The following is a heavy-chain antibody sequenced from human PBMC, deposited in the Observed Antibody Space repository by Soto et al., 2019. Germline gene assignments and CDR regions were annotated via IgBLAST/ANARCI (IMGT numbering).Heavy chain of an antibody. CDR1: GGSISSGGYY. CDR2: IYYSGST. Sequence: QVQLQESGPGLVKPSQTLSLTCTVSGGSISSGGYYWSWIRQHPGKGLEWIGYIYYSGSTYYNPSLTRRVTISVDTSKNQFSLKLSSVTAADTAVYYCARRWGSGGDFDYWGQGTLVTVSS. J-gene: IGHJ4*02. V-gene: IGHV4-31*03. CDR3: ARRWGSGGDFDY. D-gene: IGHD6-19*01.